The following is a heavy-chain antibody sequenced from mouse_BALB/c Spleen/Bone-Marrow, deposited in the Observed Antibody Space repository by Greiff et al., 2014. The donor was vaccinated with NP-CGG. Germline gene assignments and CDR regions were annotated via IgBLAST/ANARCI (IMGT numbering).Heavy chain of an antibody. Sequence: LVESGPELVKPGASVKMSCKASGYTFTSYYIHWVKQRLGQGLEWIGWIYPGDGSTKYNEKFKGKTTLTADKSSSTVYMLLSSLTSEDSAIYFCARDDYGYWGQGTLVTVSA. CDR3: ARDDYGY. CDR2: IYPGDGST. CDR1: GYTFTSYY. D-gene: IGHD2-4*01. V-gene: IGHV1S56*01. J-gene: IGHJ3*01.